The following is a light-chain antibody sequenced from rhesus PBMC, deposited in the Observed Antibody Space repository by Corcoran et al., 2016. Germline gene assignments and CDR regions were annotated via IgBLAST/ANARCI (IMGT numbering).Light chain of an antibody. CDR1: QDISNW. Sequence: DIQMTQSPSSLSASVGDRVTISCRASQDISNWMAWYQQKPGKAPKILIYRASNLETGVPSRFSGSGSGTDFILTISSLQPEDIATYYCQQHDNSPWTFGQGTKVEIQ. CDR2: RAS. V-gene: IGKV1-69*01. J-gene: IGKJ1*01. CDR3: QQHDNSPWT.